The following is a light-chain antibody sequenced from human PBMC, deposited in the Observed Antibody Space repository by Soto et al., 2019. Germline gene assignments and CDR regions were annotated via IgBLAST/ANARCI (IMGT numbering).Light chain of an antibody. CDR1: QSINTW. CDR3: QQYKTYYRT. CDR2: DGS. Sequence: DIQMTQSPSTLSASVGDRITITCRASQSINTWLAWYQQKPGEAPKLLIYDGSTLERGVPSRFSGSGSGTEFTLTLSRLQRDDFGTFYCQQYKTYYRTFGQGTTGEV. J-gene: IGKJ1*01. V-gene: IGKV1-5*03.